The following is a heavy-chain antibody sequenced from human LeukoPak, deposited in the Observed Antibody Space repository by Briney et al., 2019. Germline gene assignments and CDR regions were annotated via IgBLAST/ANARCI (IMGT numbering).Heavy chain of an antibody. D-gene: IGHD3-10*01. J-gene: IGHJ4*02. CDR3: AILLEPMVRGVIITTNDY. CDR2: ISGSGSGGST. Sequence: GGSLRLSCAASGFTVSSNYMSWVRQAPGKGLEWVSSISGSGSGGSTYYADSVKGRFTISRDNSKNTLYLQMNSLRAEDTAVYYCAILLEPMVRGVIITTNDYWGQGTLVTVSS. CDR1: GFTVSSNY. V-gene: IGHV3-23*01.